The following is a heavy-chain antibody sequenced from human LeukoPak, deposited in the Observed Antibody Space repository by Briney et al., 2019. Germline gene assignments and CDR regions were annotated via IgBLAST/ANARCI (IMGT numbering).Heavy chain of an antibody. Sequence: SETLSLTCAVYGGSFSGYYWSWIRQPAGKGLEWIGRIYTSGSTNYNPSLKSRVTMSVDTSKNQFSLKLSSVTAADTAVYYCARDPGSSSGWYRYYYGMDVWGQGTTVTVSS. CDR3: ARDPGSSSGWYRYYYGMDV. J-gene: IGHJ6*02. D-gene: IGHD6-19*01. CDR2: IYTSGST. V-gene: IGHV4-4*07. CDR1: GGSFSGYY.